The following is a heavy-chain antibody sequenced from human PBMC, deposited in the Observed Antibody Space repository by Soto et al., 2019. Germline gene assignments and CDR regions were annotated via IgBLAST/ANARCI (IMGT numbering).Heavy chain of an antibody. Sequence: GGSLRLSCAASGFTFSSYGMHWVRQAPGKGLEWVAVIWYDGSNKYYADSVKGRFTISRDNSKNTLYLQMNSLRAEDTAVYYCARCFNSGYQCSAFDIWGQGTMVTVSS. V-gene: IGHV3-33*01. CDR3: ARCFNSGYQCSAFDI. CDR2: IWYDGSNK. J-gene: IGHJ3*02. CDR1: GFTFSSYG. D-gene: IGHD5-12*01.